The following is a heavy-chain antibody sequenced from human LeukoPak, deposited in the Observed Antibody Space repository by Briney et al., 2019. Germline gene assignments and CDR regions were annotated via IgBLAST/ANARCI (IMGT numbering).Heavy chain of an antibody. CDR1: SGSISLYY. Sequence: SETLSLTCTVTSGSISLYYWTWVRQRAGKGLECIGRVYTGGSTNYNPSLKSRVTISVDTSKNQFSLKLTSLTAADTAVYYCASDYYDGDGYYHDYWGQGTLVTVSS. J-gene: IGHJ4*02. D-gene: IGHD3-22*01. CDR2: VYTGGST. CDR3: ASDYYDGDGYYHDY. V-gene: IGHV4-4*07.